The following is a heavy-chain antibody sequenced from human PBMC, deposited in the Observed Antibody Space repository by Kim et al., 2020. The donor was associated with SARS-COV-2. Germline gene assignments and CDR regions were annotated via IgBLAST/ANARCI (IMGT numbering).Heavy chain of an antibody. CDR2: IYPGDSDT. J-gene: IGHJ3*02. D-gene: IGHD3-10*01. V-gene: IGHV5-51*01. CDR1: GYSFTSYW. CDR3: ARRGQLVRELWFGESNAFDI. Sequence: GESLKISCKGSGYSFTSYWIGWVRQMPGKGLEWMGIIYPGDSDTRYSPSFQGQVTISADKSISTAYLQWSSLKASDTAMYYCARRGQLVRELWFGESNAFDIWAKGQWSPSLQ.